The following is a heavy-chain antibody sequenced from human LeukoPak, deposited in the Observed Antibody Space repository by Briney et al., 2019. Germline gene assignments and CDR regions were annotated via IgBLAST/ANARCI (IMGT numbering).Heavy chain of an antibody. J-gene: IGHJ3*02. Sequence: GASVKVSCKASGYTFTGYYMHWVRQAPGQGLEWMGWINPNSGGTNYAQKFQGWVTVTRDTSISTAYMELSRLRSDDTAVYYCAREAIVGATTSHPDAFDIWGQGTMVTVSS. CDR3: AREAIVGATTSHPDAFDI. D-gene: IGHD1-26*01. CDR2: INPNSGGT. CDR1: GYTFTGYY. V-gene: IGHV1-2*04.